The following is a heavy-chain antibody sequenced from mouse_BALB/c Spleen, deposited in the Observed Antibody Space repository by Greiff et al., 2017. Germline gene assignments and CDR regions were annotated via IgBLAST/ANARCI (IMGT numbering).Heavy chain of an antibody. Sequence: EVKLMESGGGLVQPGGSRKLSCAASGFTFSSFGMHWVRQAPEKGLEWVAYISSGSSTIYYAEPVKGRFTISRDNPKNTLFLQMTSIRSEDTAMYYCARDYYGSSGGAWFAYWGQGTLVTVSA. J-gene: IGHJ3*01. CDR2: ISSGSSTI. V-gene: IGHV5-17*02. CDR3: ARDYYGSSGGAWFAY. D-gene: IGHD1-1*01. CDR1: GFTFSSFG.